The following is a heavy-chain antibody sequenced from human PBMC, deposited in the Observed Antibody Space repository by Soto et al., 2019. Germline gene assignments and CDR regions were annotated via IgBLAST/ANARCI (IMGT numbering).Heavy chain of an antibody. CDR1: GFTFDDYA. V-gene: IGHV3-9*01. CDR3: AKGYCSSTSCYGGWFDP. J-gene: IGHJ5*02. Sequence: DVQLVESGGGLVQPGRSLRLSCAASGFTFDDYAMHWVRQAPGKGLEWVSGISWNSGSIGYADSVKGRFTISRDNAKNSLYLQMNSLRAEDTALYYCAKGYCSSTSCYGGWFDPWGQGTLVTVSS. CDR2: ISWNSGSI. D-gene: IGHD2-2*01.